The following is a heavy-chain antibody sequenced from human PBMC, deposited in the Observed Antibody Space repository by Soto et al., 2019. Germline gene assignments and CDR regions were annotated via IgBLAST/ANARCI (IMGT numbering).Heavy chain of an antibody. CDR3: ARGNAKRLLNYYDSSTHGAFDI. CDR2: IYHSGST. CDR1: GGSISSGGYS. D-gene: IGHD3-22*01. J-gene: IGHJ3*02. V-gene: IGHV4-30-2*01. Sequence: QLQLQESGSGLVKPSQTLSLTCAVSGGSISSGGYSWSWIRQPPGKGLEWIGYIYHSGSTYYNPSLKSRVTISVDRSKNQFSLKLSSVTAADTAVYYCARGNAKRLLNYYDSSTHGAFDIWGQGTRVTVSS.